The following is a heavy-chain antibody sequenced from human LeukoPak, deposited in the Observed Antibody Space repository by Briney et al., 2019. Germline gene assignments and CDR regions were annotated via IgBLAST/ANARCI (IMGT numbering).Heavy chain of an antibody. CDR1: GGSFSGYY. Sequence: TSETLSLTCAVYGGSFSGYYWSWFRETPGNLLQWIGEINDSGSTHNNPSLESRVTISVDTSNNQFSLRPSSVTAADTAVYYCASSPSQLVPFDYWGQGILVTVSS. J-gene: IGHJ4*02. CDR3: ASSPSQLVPFDY. V-gene: IGHV4-34*01. D-gene: IGHD6-6*01. CDR2: INDSGST.